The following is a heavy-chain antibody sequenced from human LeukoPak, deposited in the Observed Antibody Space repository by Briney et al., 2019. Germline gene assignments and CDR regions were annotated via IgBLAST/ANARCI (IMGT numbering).Heavy chain of an antibody. J-gene: IGHJ2*01. CDR3: ARDPPQLLGWYFDL. CDR1: GYTFINNW. V-gene: IGHV1-2*02. Sequence: ASVKVSCKASGYTFINNWMHWVRQAPGQGLEWMGWIHCNSGGTNYAQKFQGRVTMTRDTSISTAYMELSRLTSDDTAVYYCARDPPQLLGWYFDLWGRGTLVTVSA. CDR2: IHCNSGGT. D-gene: IGHD2-2*01.